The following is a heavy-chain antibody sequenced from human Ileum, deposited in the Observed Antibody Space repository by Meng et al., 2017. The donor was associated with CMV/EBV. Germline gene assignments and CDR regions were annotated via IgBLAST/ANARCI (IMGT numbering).Heavy chain of an antibody. D-gene: IGHD4-17*01. V-gene: IGHV3-15*07. J-gene: IGHJ4*02. Sequence: CAASGLTLRNVWMNWLRQAPGKGLEWVGRIKSKTDGGTTDHAAPVKDRFTVSRDESKNIVYLQMNSLKTDDTAVYYCSYGAAFFFDYWGQGTLVTVSS. CDR2: IKSKTDGGTT. CDR3: SYGAAFFFDY. CDR1: GLTLRNVW.